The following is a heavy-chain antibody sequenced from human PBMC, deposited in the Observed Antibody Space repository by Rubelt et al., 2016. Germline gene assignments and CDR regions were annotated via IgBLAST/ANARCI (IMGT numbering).Heavy chain of an antibody. V-gene: IGHV4-31*03. CDR1: GGSISSGGYY. J-gene: IGHJ4*02. CDR2: IYYSGST. Sequence: QVQLQESAPGLVKPSQTLSLTCTVSGGSISSGGYYWTWIRQHPGKGLEWIGYIYYSGSTYYNPSLKSRVTISVDTSKNQCSLKLNPVTAAETTMYDCASQKGGTVTTWGQGTLVTVSP. CDR3: ASQKGGTVTT. D-gene: IGHD4-17*01.